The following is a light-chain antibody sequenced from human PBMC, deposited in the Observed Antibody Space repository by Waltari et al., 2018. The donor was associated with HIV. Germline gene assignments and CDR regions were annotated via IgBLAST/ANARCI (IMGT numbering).Light chain of an antibody. CDR3: ATWDDSLNGWV. CDR2: TNN. CDR1: SSNIATNT. Sequence: QSVLTQPPSASGTPGQRVTISCSGSSSNIATNTVNWYQQLPGPAPKLLIYTNNQRPSGGPARFSGSKSGTSASLAISGLQSDDDADYYCATWDDSLNGWVFGGGTRLTVL. V-gene: IGLV1-44*01. J-gene: IGLJ3*02.